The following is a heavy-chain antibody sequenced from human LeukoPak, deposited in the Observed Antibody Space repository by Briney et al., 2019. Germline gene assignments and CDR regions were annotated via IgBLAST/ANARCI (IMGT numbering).Heavy chain of an antibody. CDR1: GFTFRSYA. V-gene: IGHV3-23*01. CDR2: ISESGGST. J-gene: IGHJ4*02. D-gene: IGHD5-18*01. CDR3: AKIRGYTYGFGDY. Sequence: PGGSLRLSCAASGFTFRSYAMSWVRQAPGKGLEWVSDISESGGSTHYADSVKGRFTISRDNSKSTLYLQMNTLRAEDTAVYFCAKIRGYTYGFGDYWGQGILVTVSS.